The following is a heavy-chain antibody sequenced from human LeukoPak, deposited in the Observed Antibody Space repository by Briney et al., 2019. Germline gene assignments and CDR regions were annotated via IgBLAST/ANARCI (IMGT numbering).Heavy chain of an antibody. J-gene: IGHJ4*02. D-gene: IGHD3-3*01. V-gene: IGHV4-39*01. CDR3: ASFTLGTIFGVVHKYYFDY. CDR1: GGSISSGSYY. Sequence: SETLSLTCSVSGGSISSGSYYWGWIRQPPGKGLEWIGSIYYSGSTYYNPSLKSRVTISVDTSKNQFSLKLSSVTAADTAVYYCASFTLGTIFGVVHKYYFDYWGQGTLVTVSS. CDR2: IYYSGST.